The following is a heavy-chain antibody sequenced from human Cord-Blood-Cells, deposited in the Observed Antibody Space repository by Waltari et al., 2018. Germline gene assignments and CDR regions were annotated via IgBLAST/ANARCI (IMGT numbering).Heavy chain of an antibody. J-gene: IGHJ4*02. Sequence: QLQLQESGSGLVKPSQTLSLTCAVSGGSISSGGYSWRWIRQPPGQGLEWIGYIYHSGSTYYNPSLKSRVTISVDRAKNQFSLKLSSVTAADTAVYYCSRELGYYFDYWGQGTLVTVAS. D-gene: IGHD7-27*01. CDR1: GGSISSGGYS. CDR3: SRELGYYFDY. CDR2: IYHSGST. V-gene: IGHV4-30-2*01.